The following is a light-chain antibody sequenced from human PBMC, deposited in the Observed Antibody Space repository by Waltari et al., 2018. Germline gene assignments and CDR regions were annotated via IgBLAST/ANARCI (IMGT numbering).Light chain of an antibody. CDR2: GND. CDR3: GTWDNTLSAV. V-gene: IGLV1-51*02. CDR1: TPNLGNNY. Sequence: QSVLTQPPSVSAAPGQKVSLSCSGSTPNLGNNYVSWYQQFPGEAPKVLIYGNDKRTTGIPDRFSGSKSGTSATLDITGLQTGDEAVYYCGTWDNTLSAVFGGGTKVTVL. J-gene: IGLJ2*01.